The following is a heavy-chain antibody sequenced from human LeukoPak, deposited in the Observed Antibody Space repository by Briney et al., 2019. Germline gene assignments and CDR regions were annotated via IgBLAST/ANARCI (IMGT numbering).Heavy chain of an antibody. V-gene: IGHV1-69*01. CDR3: ARGLGKGIAARYFDY. CDR2: IIPIFGTA. CDR1: GGTFSSYA. J-gene: IGHJ4*02. Sequence: GSSVKVSCKASGGTFSSYAISWVRQAPGQGLEWMGGIIPIFGTANYAQKFQGRVTITAEESTSTAYMELSSLRSEDTAVYYCARGLGKGIAARYFDYRGQGTLVTVSS. D-gene: IGHD6-6*01.